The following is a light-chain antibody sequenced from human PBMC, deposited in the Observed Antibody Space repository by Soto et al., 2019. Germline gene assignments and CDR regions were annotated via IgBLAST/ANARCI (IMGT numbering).Light chain of an antibody. CDR2: GAS. V-gene: IGKV3-20*01. CDR1: QSVSSTY. CDR3: QRYGSSSYT. J-gene: IGKJ2*01. Sequence: EIVLTQSPGTLSLSPGERATLSCRASQSVSSTYLAWYQQNPGQAPRLLIYGASSRATGIPDRFSGSGSGTDFTLTISRLEPEDFAVYFCQRYGSSSYTLGQGTKLEIK.